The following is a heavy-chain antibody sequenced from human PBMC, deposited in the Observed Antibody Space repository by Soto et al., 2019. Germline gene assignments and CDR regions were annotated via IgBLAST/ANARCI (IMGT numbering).Heavy chain of an antibody. J-gene: IGHJ4*02. CDR1: GFTFSSYA. CDR3: VKTLQYSYGLPH. V-gene: IGHV3-64D*06. D-gene: IGHD5-18*01. CDR2: ISSNGGST. Sequence: GGSLRLSCSASGFTFSSYAMHWVRQAPGKGLECVSAISSNGGSTYYADSVKGRFTISRDNSKNTLYLQMSSLRAEDTAVYYCVKTLQYSYGLPHWGQGTLVTVSS.